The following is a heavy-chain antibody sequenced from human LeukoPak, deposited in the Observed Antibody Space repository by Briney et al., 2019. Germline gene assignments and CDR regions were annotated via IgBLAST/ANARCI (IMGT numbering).Heavy chain of an antibody. CDR2: MNPNSGNT. CDR3: ASRRHDYVWGSYRPTAEYFQH. Sequence: ASVKVSCKASGYTFTSYDINWVRQATGQGLEWMGWMNPNSGNTGYAQKFQGRVTITRNTSISTAYMELSSLRSEDTAVYYCASRRHDYVWGSYRPTAEYFQHWGQGTLVTVSS. CDR1: GYTFTSYD. V-gene: IGHV1-8*03. D-gene: IGHD3-16*02. J-gene: IGHJ1*01.